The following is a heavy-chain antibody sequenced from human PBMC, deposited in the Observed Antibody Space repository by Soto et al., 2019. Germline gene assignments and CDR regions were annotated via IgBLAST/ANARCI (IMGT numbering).Heavy chain of an antibody. D-gene: IGHD6-19*01. CDR3: ARPYSSGWYGDLDY. V-gene: IGHV3-30-3*01. J-gene: IGHJ4*02. CDR2: ISYDGSNK. Sequence: QVQLVESGGGVVQPGRSLRLSCTASGFTFSSYAMHWVRQAPGKGLEWVAVISYDGSNKYYADSVKGRFTISRDNSKNTMYLQMNSQRVEDTAVYYCARPYSSGWYGDLDYWGQGTLVTVSS. CDR1: GFTFSSYA.